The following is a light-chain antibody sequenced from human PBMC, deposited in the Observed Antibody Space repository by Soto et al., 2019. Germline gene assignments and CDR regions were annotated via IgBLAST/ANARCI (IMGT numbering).Light chain of an antibody. CDR3: TSYTTLSTLYV. CDR2: EVS. CDR1: RNDIGNYNY. J-gene: IGLJ1*01. V-gene: IGLV2-14*01. Sequence: QSVLTQPASVSGAPVQSITIACTGTRNDIGNYNYVSWYQQHPGKAPKVMIYEVSNRPSGISNRFSGSKSGNTASLTISGLQAEDEAYYYCTSYTTLSTLYVFGSGTKVTVL.